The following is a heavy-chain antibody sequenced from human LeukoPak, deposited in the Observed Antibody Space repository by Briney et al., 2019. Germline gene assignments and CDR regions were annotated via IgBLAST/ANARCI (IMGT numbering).Heavy chain of an antibody. CDR2: IHYSGST. CDR1: GGSISSYY. Sequence: PSETLSLTCTVSGGSISSYYWSWIRQPPGKELEWIGYIHYSGSTNYNPSLKSRVTISVDTSKNQFSLKLRSVTAADTAVYYCARDPSDYGGNGWGQGTLVTVSS. J-gene: IGHJ4*02. D-gene: IGHD4-23*01. CDR3: ARDPSDYGGNG. V-gene: IGHV4-59*01.